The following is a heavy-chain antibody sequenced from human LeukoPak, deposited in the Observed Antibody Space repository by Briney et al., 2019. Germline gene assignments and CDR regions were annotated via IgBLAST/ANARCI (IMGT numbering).Heavy chain of an antibody. CDR3: ARRGRAMAYNWFDP. Sequence: TSETLSLTCAVYGGSFSGYYWSWIRQPPGKGLEWIGEINHSGSTNYNPSLKSRVTISVDTSKNQFSLKLSSVTAADTAVYYCARRGRAMAYNWFDPWGQGTLVSVSS. CDR1: GGSFSGYY. J-gene: IGHJ5*02. D-gene: IGHD5-24*01. CDR2: INHSGST. V-gene: IGHV4-34*01.